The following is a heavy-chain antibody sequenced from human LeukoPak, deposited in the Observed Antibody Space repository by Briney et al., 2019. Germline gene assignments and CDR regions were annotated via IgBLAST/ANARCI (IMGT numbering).Heavy chain of an antibody. V-gene: IGHV3-23*01. J-gene: IGHJ4*02. D-gene: IGHD3-10*01. CDR2: ISGSGDNT. Sequence: GGSLRLSCAASGFTFSGFAMSWVRQAPGKGLEWVSAISGSGDNTHYADFVKGRFTISRDDSKNTLYLQMNSLRAEDTAIYYCAKNPPGEFDYWGQGTLVTVSS. CDR1: GFTFSGFA. CDR3: AKNPPGEFDY.